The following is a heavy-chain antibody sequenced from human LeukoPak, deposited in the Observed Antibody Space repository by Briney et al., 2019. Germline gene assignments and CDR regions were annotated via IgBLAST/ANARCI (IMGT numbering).Heavy chain of an antibody. CDR1: GFTFSSYS. J-gene: IGHJ1*01. D-gene: IGHD4-23*01. V-gene: IGHV3-21*01. Sequence: PGGSLRLSCAASGFTFSSYSMNWVRQAPGKGLEWVSSISSSSSYIYYADSVKGQFTISRDNAKNSLYLQMNSLRAEDTAVYYCAKAGGTAEYFQHWGQGTLVTVSS. CDR2: ISSSSSYI. CDR3: AKAGGTAEYFQH.